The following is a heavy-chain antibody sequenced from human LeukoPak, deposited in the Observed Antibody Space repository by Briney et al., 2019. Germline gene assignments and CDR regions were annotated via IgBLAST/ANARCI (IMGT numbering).Heavy chain of an antibody. CDR3: ARVWGCYYYYMDV. D-gene: IGHD7-27*01. V-gene: IGHV3-53*01. CDR2: IYSGGST. Sequence: PGGSLRLSCAASGFTVSSNYMSWVRQAPGKGLEWVSVIYSGGSTYYADSVKGRFTISRDNSKNTLYLQMNSLRAEDTAVYYCARVWGCYYYYMDVWGKGTTVTVSS. J-gene: IGHJ6*03. CDR1: GFTVSSNY.